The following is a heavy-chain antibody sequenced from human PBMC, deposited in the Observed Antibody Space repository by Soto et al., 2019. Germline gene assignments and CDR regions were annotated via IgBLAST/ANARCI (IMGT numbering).Heavy chain of an antibody. CDR1: GGSLNNYN. D-gene: IGHD2-2*01. V-gene: IGHV4-4*07. CDR3: ARERTYQMFGDDALDF. CDR2: IYSSGKT. Sequence: PSETLSLTCTVSGGSLNNYNLNWIRQSAGTGLEWIGRIYSSGKTYYNPSLKSRVTLSLDMLNNQISLKVTSVTAADTAMYYCARERTYQMFGDDALDFWGLGTKVTVSS. J-gene: IGHJ3*01.